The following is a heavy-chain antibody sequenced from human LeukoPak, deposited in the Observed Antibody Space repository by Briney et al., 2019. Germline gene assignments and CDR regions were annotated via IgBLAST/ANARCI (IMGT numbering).Heavy chain of an antibody. CDR2: ISSSSSYI. D-gene: IGHD6-19*01. J-gene: IGHJ4*02. V-gene: IGHV3-21*01. CDR3: ARDEAGSGSPLDY. Sequence: GGSLRLSCAASGFTFSSYSMNWVRQAPGKGLEWVSSISSSSSYIYYADSVKGRFTISRDNAKNSLYLQMNSLRAEDTAVYYCARDEAGSGSPLDYWGQGTLVTVSS. CDR1: GFTFSSYS.